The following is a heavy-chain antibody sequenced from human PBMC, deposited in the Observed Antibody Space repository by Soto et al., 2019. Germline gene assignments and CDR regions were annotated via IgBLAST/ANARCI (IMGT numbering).Heavy chain of an antibody. Sequence: SETLSLTCTVSGGSISSYYWSWIRQPPGKGLEWIGYIYYSGSTNYNPSLKSRVTISVDTSKNQFSLKLSSVTAADTAVYYCARGLGAYALSYWGQGTLVTVSS. CDR1: GGSISSYY. V-gene: IGHV4-59*01. D-gene: IGHD1-26*01. J-gene: IGHJ4*02. CDR3: ARGLGAYALSY. CDR2: IYYSGST.